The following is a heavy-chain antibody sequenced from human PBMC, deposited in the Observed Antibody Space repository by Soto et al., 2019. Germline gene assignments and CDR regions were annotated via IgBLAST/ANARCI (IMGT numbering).Heavy chain of an antibody. V-gene: IGHV1-3*01. Sequence: ASVKVSCKASGYTFTIYAMHWVRQAPGQRLEWMGWINAGNGNTKYSQKFQGRVTITRDTSASTAYMELSSLRSEDTAVYYCASFQEGWWLPPYDAFDIWGQGTMVTVSS. CDR1: GYTFTIYA. CDR3: ASFQEGWWLPPYDAFDI. J-gene: IGHJ3*02. D-gene: IGHD2-15*01. CDR2: INAGNGNT.